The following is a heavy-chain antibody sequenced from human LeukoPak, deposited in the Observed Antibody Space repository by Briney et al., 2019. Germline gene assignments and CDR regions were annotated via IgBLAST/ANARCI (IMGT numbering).Heavy chain of an antibody. Sequence: PGRSLRLSCAASGFTFSSYGMHWVRQAPGKGLEWVAVISYDGSNKYYADSVKGRFTISRDNSKNTLYLQMNSLRAEDTAVYYCARSLYYGLYYFDYWGQGTLVTVSS. D-gene: IGHD3-10*01. CDR2: ISYDGSNK. CDR1: GFTFSSYG. CDR3: ARSLYYGLYYFDY. J-gene: IGHJ4*02. V-gene: IGHV3-30*03.